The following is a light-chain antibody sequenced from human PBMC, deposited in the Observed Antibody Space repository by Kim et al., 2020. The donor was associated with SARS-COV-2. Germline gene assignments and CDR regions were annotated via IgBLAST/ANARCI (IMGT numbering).Light chain of an antibody. V-gene: IGKV3-20*01. CDR2: GAS. CDR3: QQYGSSPLT. J-gene: IGKJ4*01. Sequence: EIVLPQSPGTLSLSPGERATLSCRASQSVSSSYLAWYQQKPGQAPRLLIYGASSRATGIPDRFSGSGSGTDFTLTISRLEPEDVAVYYCQQYGSSPLTFGGGTKLEI. CDR1: QSVSSSY.